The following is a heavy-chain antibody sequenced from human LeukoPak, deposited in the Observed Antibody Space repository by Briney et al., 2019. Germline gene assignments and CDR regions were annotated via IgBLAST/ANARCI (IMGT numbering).Heavy chain of an antibody. J-gene: IGHJ4*02. CDR1: GGSISSYY. Sequence: SETLSLTCTVSGGSISSYYWSWIRQPPGKGLEWIGYIYYSGSTNYNPSLKSRVTISVDTSKNQFSLKLSSVTAADTAVYYCARAAVAGTVDYWGQGTLVTVSS. CDR3: ARAAVAGTVDY. CDR2: IYYSGST. V-gene: IGHV4-59*01. D-gene: IGHD6-19*01.